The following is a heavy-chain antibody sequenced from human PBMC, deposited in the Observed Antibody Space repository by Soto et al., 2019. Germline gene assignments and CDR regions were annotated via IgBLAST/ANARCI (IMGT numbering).Heavy chain of an antibody. J-gene: IGHJ4*02. CDR2: IYYSGST. D-gene: IGHD6-19*01. V-gene: IGHV4-30-4*01. CDR1: GGSISSGGYY. CDR3: ARDSSVPAGTYFDY. Sequence: SETLSLTYSVSGGSISSGGYYWSWIRQPPGKGLEWIGYIYYSGSTYYNPSLKSRVTISVDTSKNQFSLKLSSVTAADTAVYYCARDSSVPAGTYFDYWGQGTLVTVSS.